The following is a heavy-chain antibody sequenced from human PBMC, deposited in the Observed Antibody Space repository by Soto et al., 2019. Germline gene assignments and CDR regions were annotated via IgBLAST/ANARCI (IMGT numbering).Heavy chain of an antibody. CDR1: GFTFSYYT. CDR3: AREGVHNYNEYYFDY. Sequence: KPGGSLRLSCAASGFTFSYYTVHWVRRAPGKGLEWVSSISGIRDYIRYADSVKGRFTISRDNAKTSLYLQMNSLTAEDTAVYYCAREGVHNYNEYYFDYRGQGTLVTVSS. CDR2: ISGIRDYI. J-gene: IGHJ4*02. V-gene: IGHV3-21*06. D-gene: IGHD3-22*01.